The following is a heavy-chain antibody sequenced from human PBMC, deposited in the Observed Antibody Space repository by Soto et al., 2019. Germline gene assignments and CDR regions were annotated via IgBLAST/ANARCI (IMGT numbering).Heavy chain of an antibody. D-gene: IGHD3-16*01. CDR3: STGRDPREGGRT. Sequence: QVQLQQWGAGLLKPSETLSLTCAVHSGSFSSYYCTWTRQPPGKGLAWIGESHPGGDTAYNPSLNYQITISLDTSKLQSALRVTSVSAADTAVYVCSTGRDPREGGRTWGQGTLATVSS. CDR2: SHPGGDT. CDR1: SGSFSSYY. J-gene: IGHJ5*02. V-gene: IGHV4-34*02.